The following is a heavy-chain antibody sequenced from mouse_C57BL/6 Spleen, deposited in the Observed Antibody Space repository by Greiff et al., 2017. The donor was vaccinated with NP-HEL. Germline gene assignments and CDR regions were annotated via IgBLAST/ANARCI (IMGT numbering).Heavy chain of an antibody. CDR1: GYTFTSYW. J-gene: IGHJ4*01. CDR3: ARGGASNYYAMDY. V-gene: IGHV1-55*01. CDR2: IYPGSGST. D-gene: IGHD1-1*02. Sequence: VKLQQPGAELVKPGASVKMSCKASGYTFTSYWITWVKQRPGQGLEWIGDIYPGSGSTNYNEKFKSKATLTVDTSSSTAYMQLSSLTSEDSAVYYCARGGASNYYAMDYWGQGTSVTVSS.